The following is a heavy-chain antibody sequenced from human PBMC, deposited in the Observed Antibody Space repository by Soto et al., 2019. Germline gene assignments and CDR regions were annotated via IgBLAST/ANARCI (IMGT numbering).Heavy chain of an antibody. V-gene: IGHV1-69*13. CDR2: IIPIFGTA. CDR1: GGPFSSYA. J-gene: IGHJ5*02. CDR3: ARFPLSSSGWLNWFDP. Sequence: GGSVKVYFKASGGPFSSYAISLVRQAPGQGLEWMGGIIPIFGTANYAQKFQGRVTITADESTSTAYMELSSLRSEDTAVYYCARFPLSSSGWLNWFDPWGQGTLVTVSS. D-gene: IGHD6-19*01.